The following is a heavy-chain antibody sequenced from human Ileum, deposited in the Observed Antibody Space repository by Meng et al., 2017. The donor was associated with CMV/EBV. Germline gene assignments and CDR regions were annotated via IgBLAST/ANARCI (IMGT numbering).Heavy chain of an antibody. CDR2: INSDVTFT. V-gene: IGHV3-74*01. D-gene: IGHD1-14*01. CDR3: ARENNGPEEY. CDR1: GFGFSSYW. J-gene: IGHJ4*01. Sequence: LSCAAYGFGFSSYWTHWFLQAPGKGLVWVSRINSDVTFTKYADSVKGRCTISRDNAKNMLYLEINSLRAEDTAVYYCARENNGPEEYWGQGTLVTVSS.